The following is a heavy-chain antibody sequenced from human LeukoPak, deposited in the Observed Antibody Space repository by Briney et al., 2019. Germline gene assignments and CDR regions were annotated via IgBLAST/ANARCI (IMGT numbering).Heavy chain of an antibody. V-gene: IGHV4-39*07. Sequence: SETLSLTCTVSGGSISSSSYYWGWIRQPPGKGLEWIGSIYYSGSTYYNPSLKSRVTISVDTSKNQFSLKLCSVTAADTAVYYCARSHSSGPPSNFDYWGQGTLVTVSS. J-gene: IGHJ4*02. D-gene: IGHD6-19*01. CDR2: IYYSGST. CDR3: ARSHSSGPPSNFDY. CDR1: GGSISSSSYY.